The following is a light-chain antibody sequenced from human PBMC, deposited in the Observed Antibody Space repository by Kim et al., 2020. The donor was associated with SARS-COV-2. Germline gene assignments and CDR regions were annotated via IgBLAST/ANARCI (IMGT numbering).Light chain of an antibody. J-gene: IGLJ2*01. CDR2: KDS. CDR1: PLPKQY. V-gene: IGLV3-25*03. Sequence: PGHTPRITSTRDPLPKQYDYWCLHEPGQAPGLLIYKDSGRPVGIPERFSGSSSGRTVTLTVSGVQAEYEADYYGQSADSSDTPLVVFGGGTQLSVL. CDR3: QSADSSDTPLVV.